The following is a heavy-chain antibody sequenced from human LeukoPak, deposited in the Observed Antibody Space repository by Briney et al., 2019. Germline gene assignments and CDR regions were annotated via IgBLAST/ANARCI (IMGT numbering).Heavy chain of an antibody. CDR2: IKSKTDGGTT. CDR3: AKYGPQDSGSSHFGY. V-gene: IGHV3-15*07. Sequence: PGGSLRLSCAASGFTFSNAWMNWVRQAPGKGLEWVGRIKSKTDGGTTDYAAPVKGRFTTSRDNSKNTLFLQMNSLRAEDTAIYYCAKYGPQDSGSSHFGYWGQGALVTVSS. CDR1: GFTFSNAW. J-gene: IGHJ4*02. D-gene: IGHD1-26*01.